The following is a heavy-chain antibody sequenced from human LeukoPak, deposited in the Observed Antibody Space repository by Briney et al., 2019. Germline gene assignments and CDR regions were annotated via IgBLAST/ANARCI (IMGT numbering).Heavy chain of an antibody. CDR2: IYDGGST. Sequence: GGALRLSCAASGISVSSDYMSWVHQAPGKGLEGVSVIYDGGSTYYADSVNDRFTISIENSKNKVYLQINSLRDDDSARYYCVFHDWFESWGQGTLVTVSS. V-gene: IGHV3-53*01. CDR3: VFHDWFES. CDR1: GISVSSDY. D-gene: IGHD3-10*02. J-gene: IGHJ5*01.